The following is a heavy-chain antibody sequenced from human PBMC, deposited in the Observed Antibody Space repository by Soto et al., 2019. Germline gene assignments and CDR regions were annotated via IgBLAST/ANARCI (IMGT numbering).Heavy chain of an antibody. CDR1: GFTFSSYS. D-gene: IGHD3-3*01. J-gene: IGHJ6*03. V-gene: IGHV3-48*01. Sequence: PGGSLRLSCAASGFTFSSYSMNWVRQAPGKGLEWVSYISSSSSTIYYADSVKGRFTISRDNAKNSLYLQMNSLRAEDTAVYYCARDHRPLITIFGVVYYYYMDVWGKGTKVTVSS. CDR2: ISSSSSTI. CDR3: ARDHRPLITIFGVVYYYYMDV.